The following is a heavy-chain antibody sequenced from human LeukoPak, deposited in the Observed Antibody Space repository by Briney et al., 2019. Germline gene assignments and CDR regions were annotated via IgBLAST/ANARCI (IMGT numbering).Heavy chain of an antibody. CDR3: AKGSGPLQYYFDY. J-gene: IGHJ4*02. CDR1: GFTFSSYA. Sequence: GGSLRLSGAASGFTFSSYAMSWVRQAPGKGLEWVSAISGSGGSTYYADSVKGRFTISRDNSKNTLYLQMNSLRAEDTAVYYCAKGSGPLQYYFDYWGQGTLVTVSS. CDR2: ISGSGGST. V-gene: IGHV3-23*01. D-gene: IGHD2-15*01.